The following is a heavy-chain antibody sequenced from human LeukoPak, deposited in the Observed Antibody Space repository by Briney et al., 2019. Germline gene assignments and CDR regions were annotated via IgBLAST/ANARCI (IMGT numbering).Heavy chain of an antibody. V-gene: IGHV4-39*01. CDR2: IYYTGNT. Sequence: SETLSLTCTVSGGSISSSSYYWGWIRQPPGKGLGWIGSIYYTGNTYYNPSLKSRVTISLDTSKNQFSLKLSSVTAADTAVYYCARHGISGTNYAAFDYWGQGTLVTVSS. D-gene: IGHD1-26*01. CDR1: GGSISSSSYY. J-gene: IGHJ4*02. CDR3: ARHGISGTNYAAFDY.